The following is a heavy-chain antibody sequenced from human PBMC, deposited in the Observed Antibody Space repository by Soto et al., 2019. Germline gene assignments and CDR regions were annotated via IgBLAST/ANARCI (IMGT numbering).Heavy chain of an antibody. J-gene: IGHJ4*02. V-gene: IGHV1-2*04. D-gene: IGHD2-8*02. CDR1: GYTFSDYY. Sequence: QVHLVQSGAEVKRAGASVTVSCKASGYTFSDYYIHWVRQAPGQGLQWMGCINPKSGDRRYAQMFRGWVFMTRDTSISTAYMEVSGLKSDDTADYFCARGAEVGIELAAFDQWGQGTLVTVSA. CDR2: INPKSGDR. CDR3: ARGAEVGIELAAFDQ.